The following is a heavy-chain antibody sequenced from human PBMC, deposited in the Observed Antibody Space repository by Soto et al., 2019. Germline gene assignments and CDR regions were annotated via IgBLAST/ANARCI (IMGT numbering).Heavy chain of an antibody. J-gene: IGHJ4*02. CDR1: GYTFTTYG. V-gene: IGHV1-18*01. CDR2: ISAYSGNT. Sequence: QVKLVPSGTEVKRPRASVKVACKASGYTFTTYGISWVRQAPGQGLEWMGWISAYSGNTHFAQQLLGRVTMTTDTSATRAYMEMKSLRSDDTAVYYCARDHTSSGCVGYQDSWAQGTLVTVS. D-gene: IGHD6-19*01. CDR3: ARDHTSSGCVGYQDS.